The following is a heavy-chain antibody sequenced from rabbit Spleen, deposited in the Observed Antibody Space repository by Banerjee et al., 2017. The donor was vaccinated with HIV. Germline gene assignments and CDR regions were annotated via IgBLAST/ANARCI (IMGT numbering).Heavy chain of an antibody. Sequence: QSLEESGGGLVKPGASLTLTCKASGFSFSNYYYMCWVRQAPGKGLEWIGCIGVGGGSTYYANWAKGRFTISKTSSTTVNLQMTSLTAADTATYFCARREYDNGSDFKLWGPGTLVTVS. D-gene: IGHD5-1*01. J-gene: IGHJ4*01. CDR2: IGVGGGST. CDR1: GFSFSNYYY. CDR3: ARREYDNGSDFKL. V-gene: IGHV1S40*01.